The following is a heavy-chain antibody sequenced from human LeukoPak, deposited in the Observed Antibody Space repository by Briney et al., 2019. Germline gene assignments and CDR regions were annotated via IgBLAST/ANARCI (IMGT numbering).Heavy chain of an antibody. CDR3: ARYDSSGYYPRAGFDY. Sequence: SQTLSLTCTVSGGPISSGGYSWIWIAQHPGKALGWIGNIYYSGSTNYNPSLKSRVTISVDTSKNQFSLKLSSVTAADTAVYYCARYDSSGYYPRAGFDYWGQGTLVTVSS. V-gene: IGHV4-31*03. J-gene: IGHJ4*02. CDR2: IYYSGST. D-gene: IGHD3-22*01. CDR1: GGPISSGGYS.